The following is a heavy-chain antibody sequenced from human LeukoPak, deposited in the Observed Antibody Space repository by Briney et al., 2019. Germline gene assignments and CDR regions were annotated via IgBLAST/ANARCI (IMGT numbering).Heavy chain of an antibody. Sequence: ASVKVSCKTSGYSFTAFYIHWVRQAPGQGLEWMGWIHPRRGDTNYAQKFQGRVTMTRDTSISTAYMELTGLISADTAVYYCARVPSTLGIDYWGQGSLVTVSS. CDR3: ARVPSTLGIDY. CDR1: GYSFTAFY. J-gene: IGHJ4*02. V-gene: IGHV1-2*02. CDR2: IHPRRGDT. D-gene: IGHD1-14*01.